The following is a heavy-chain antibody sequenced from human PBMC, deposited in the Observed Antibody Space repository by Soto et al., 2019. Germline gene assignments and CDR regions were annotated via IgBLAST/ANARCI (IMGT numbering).Heavy chain of an antibody. D-gene: IGHD6-13*01. J-gene: IGHJ5*02. CDR2: ISRNSSSI. CDR1: GLTFRDYA. Sequence: RGSLRLSCAASGLTFRDYAMSWVRQAPGKGLEWVSGISRNSSSIDYADSVKGRFTISRGNAKNSLYLQMNSLRAEDTAVYYCARHPERIAQIGWFDPWGQGTLVTVSS. CDR3: ARHPERIAQIGWFDP. V-gene: IGHV3-48*01.